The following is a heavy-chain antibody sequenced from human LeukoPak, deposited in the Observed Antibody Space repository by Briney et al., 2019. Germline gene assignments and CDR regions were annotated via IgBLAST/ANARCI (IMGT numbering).Heavy chain of an antibody. D-gene: IGHD4-17*01. CDR2: INHSGST. V-gene: IGHV4-34*01. CDR1: GGSFSGYY. CDR3: ARIFSDYAAFDY. Sequence: PSETLSLTCAVYGGSFSGYYWSWIRQPPGKGLEWIGEINHSGSTNYNPSLKSRVTISVDTSKNQFSLKLSSVTAADTAVYYCARIFSDYAAFDYWGQGTLVTVSS. J-gene: IGHJ4*02.